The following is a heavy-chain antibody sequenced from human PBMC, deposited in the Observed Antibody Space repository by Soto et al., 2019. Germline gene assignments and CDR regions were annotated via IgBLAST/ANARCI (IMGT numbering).Heavy chain of an antibody. J-gene: IGHJ4*02. CDR1: GDSVSSNSAA. Sequence: SQNISPTCAISGDSVSSNSAAWNWIRQSPSRGLEWRGRTYYRSKWYNDYAVSVKSRITINPDTSKNKFSLQLNSVTPEDTAVYYCARTTRFRPMYSSRWYDYWGQGTLVSVSS. V-gene: IGHV6-1*01. CDR2: TYYRSKWYN. CDR3: ARTTRFRPMYSSRWYDY. D-gene: IGHD6-19*01.